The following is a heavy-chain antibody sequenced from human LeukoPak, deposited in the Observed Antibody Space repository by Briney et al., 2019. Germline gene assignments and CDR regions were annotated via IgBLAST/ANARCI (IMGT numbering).Heavy chain of an antibody. Sequence: GGSLRLSCAASGFTVSSNYMSWVRQAPGKGLEWVSVIYSGGSTYYADSVKGRFTISRDNSKNTLYLQMNSLRAEDTAVYYCARDALSGSFDSWGQGTLVTASS. V-gene: IGHV3-53*01. J-gene: IGHJ5*02. CDR3: ARDALSGSFDS. CDR2: IYSGGST. D-gene: IGHD1-26*01. CDR1: GFTVSSNY.